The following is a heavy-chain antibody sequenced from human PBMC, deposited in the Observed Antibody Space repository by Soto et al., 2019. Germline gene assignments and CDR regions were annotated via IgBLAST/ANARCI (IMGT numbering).Heavy chain of an antibody. V-gene: IGHV2-70*01. D-gene: IGHD2-2*01. J-gene: IGHJ4*02. CDR3: ARILEYCSSTSCSRLFDY. CDR2: IDWDDDK. CDR1: GFSLNSNGMC. Sequence: SGPTLVNPTQTLTLTCTFSGFSLNSNGMCVNWIRQPPGKALEWLALIDWDDDKYYSTSLKTRLTISKDTSKNQVVLTMTNMDPVDTATYYCARILEYCSSTSCSRLFDYWGQGTLVTVSS.